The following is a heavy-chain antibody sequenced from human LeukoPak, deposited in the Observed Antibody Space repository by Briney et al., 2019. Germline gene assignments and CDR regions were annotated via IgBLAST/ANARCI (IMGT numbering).Heavy chain of an antibody. CDR1: GFTFSSYE. D-gene: IGHD7-27*01. CDR3: GRGHWGLDY. V-gene: IGHV3-48*03. J-gene: IGHJ4*02. CDR2: ISSSGSTI. Sequence: GGSLRLSCAASGFTFSSYEMNWVRQAPGKGLEWVSYISSSGSTIYYADSVKGRFTISRDNAKSSLYLEMNSLRAEDTAVYYCGRGHWGLDYWGQGTLVTVSS.